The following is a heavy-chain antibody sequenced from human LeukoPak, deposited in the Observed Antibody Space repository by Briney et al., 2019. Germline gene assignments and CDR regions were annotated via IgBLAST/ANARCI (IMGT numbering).Heavy chain of an antibody. CDR2: INHSGST. CDR3: ASSLITRGYFDY. V-gene: IGHV4-34*01. D-gene: IGHD3-16*01. Sequence: SETLSLTCAVYGGSFSGYYWSWIRQPPGKGLEWIGEINHSGSTNYNPSLKSRVTISVDTSKNQFSLKLSSVTAADTAVYCCASSLITRGYFDYWGQGTLVTVSS. J-gene: IGHJ4*02. CDR1: GGSFSGYY.